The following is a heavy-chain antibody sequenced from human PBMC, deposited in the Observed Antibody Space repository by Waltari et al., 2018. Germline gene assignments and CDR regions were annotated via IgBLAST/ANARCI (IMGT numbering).Heavy chain of an antibody. Sequence: QVQLQESGSGLVKPSETLSLTCAVSGYSISSGYYWGWIRQPPGKGLEWIGSIYHSGSTYYNPSLKSRVTISVDTSKNQFSLKLSSVTAADTAVYYCARHGAAKGAFDIWGQGTMVTVSS. CDR2: IYHSGST. CDR1: GYSISSGYY. V-gene: IGHV4-38-2*01. D-gene: IGHD3-16*01. J-gene: IGHJ3*02. CDR3: ARHGAAKGAFDI.